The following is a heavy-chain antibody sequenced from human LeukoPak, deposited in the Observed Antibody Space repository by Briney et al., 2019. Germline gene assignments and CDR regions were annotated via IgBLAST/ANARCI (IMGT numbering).Heavy chain of an antibody. J-gene: IGHJ4*02. D-gene: IGHD6-6*01. V-gene: IGHV4-34*01. CDR1: GGSISSYY. Sequence: SETLSLTCTVSGGSISSYYWSWIRQPPGKGLEWIGEINHSGSTNYNPSLKSRVTISVDTSKNQFSLKLSSVTAADTAVYYCARDGSIAGDYWGQGTLVTVSS. CDR2: INHSGST. CDR3: ARDGSIAGDY.